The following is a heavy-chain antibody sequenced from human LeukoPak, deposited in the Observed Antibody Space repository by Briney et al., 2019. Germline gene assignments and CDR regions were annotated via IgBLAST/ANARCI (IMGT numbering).Heavy chain of an antibody. D-gene: IGHD3-16*01. J-gene: IGHJ4*02. CDR3: IRDLFDDYSLDY. V-gene: IGHV3-7*01. CDR2: IKEDGSEK. Sequence: PGGSLRLSCAASGFTFSEYWMTWVRQAPGKGLERVASIKEDGSEKYYVDSVKGRCTISRDNARNSLYLQMSSLRVEDTAVYYCIRDLFDDYSLDYWGQGALVTVSS. CDR1: GFTFSEYW.